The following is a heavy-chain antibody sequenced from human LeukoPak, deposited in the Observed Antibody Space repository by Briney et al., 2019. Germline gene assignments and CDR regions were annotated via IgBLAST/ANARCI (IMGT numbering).Heavy chain of an antibody. CDR1: GGSFSGYY. Sequence: SETLSLTCAVYGGSFSGYYWSWIRQPPGKGLEWIGEINHSGSTNYNPSLKSRVTISVDTSKNQFSLKLSSVTAADTAVYYCARRKQWLPNDYWGQGTLVTVSS. D-gene: IGHD6-19*01. CDR3: ARRKQWLPNDY. J-gene: IGHJ4*02. V-gene: IGHV4-34*01. CDR2: INHSGST.